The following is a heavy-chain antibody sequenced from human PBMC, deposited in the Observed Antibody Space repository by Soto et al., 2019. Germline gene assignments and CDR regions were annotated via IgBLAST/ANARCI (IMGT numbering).Heavy chain of an antibody. V-gene: IGHV4-30-2*01. Sequence: SETLSLTCAVSGGSISSGGYSWSWIQQPPGKGLEWIGYIYHSASTYYNPSLKSRVTISVDRSKNQFSLKLSSVTAADTAVYYRARDRYYYDSSGYKYYYGMDVWGQGTTVTVSS. CDR2: IYHSAST. D-gene: IGHD3-22*01. J-gene: IGHJ6*02. CDR3: ARDRYYYDSSGYKYYYGMDV. CDR1: GGSISSGGYS.